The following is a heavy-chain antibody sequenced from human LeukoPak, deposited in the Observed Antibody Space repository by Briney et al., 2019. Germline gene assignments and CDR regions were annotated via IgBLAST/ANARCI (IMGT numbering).Heavy chain of an antibody. CDR1: GGSISSYY. D-gene: IGHD6-13*01. V-gene: IGHV4-59*08. J-gene: IGHJ4*02. CDR2: IYYSGST. Sequence: SETLSLTCTVSGGSISSYYWSWIRQPPRKGLEWIGYIYYSGSTNYNPSLKSRVTISVDTSKNQFSLKLSSVTAADTAVYYCARPHSSSWSYFDYWGQGTLVTVSS. CDR3: ARPHSSSWSYFDY.